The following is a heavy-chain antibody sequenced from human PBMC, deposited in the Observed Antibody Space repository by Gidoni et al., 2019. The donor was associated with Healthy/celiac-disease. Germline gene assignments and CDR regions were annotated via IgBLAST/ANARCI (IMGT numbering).Heavy chain of an antibody. CDR3: AREGYYDSSGPLEFDY. Sequence: PGQGLEWMGWINTNTGNPTYAQGFTGRFVFSLDTSVSTAYLQISSLKAEDTAVYYCAREGYYDSSGPLEFDYWGQGTLVTVSS. CDR2: INTNTGNP. D-gene: IGHD3-22*01. V-gene: IGHV7-4-1*02. J-gene: IGHJ4*02.